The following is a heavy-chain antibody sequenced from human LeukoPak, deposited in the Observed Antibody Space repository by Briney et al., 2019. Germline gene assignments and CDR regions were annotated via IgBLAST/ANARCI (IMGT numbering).Heavy chain of an antibody. J-gene: IGHJ4*02. CDR1: GFTFDDYA. V-gene: IGHV3-9*01. D-gene: IGHD2-2*01. Sequence: GGSLRLSCAASGFTFDDYAMHWVRKAPGKGLEWVSGISWNSGNIGYADSAKGRFTISRDNAKNSLFLQMNSLRAEDTALYYCAKDYCSSTTCYYNYWGQGTLVTVSS. CDR3: AKDYCSSTTCYYNY. CDR2: ISWNSGNI.